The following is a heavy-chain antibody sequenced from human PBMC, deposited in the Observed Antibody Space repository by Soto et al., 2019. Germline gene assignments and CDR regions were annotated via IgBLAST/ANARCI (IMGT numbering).Heavy chain of an antibody. Sequence: EVQLVESGGGLVQPGGSLRLSCAASGFTFSDYSMNWVRQAPGKGLEWVAYISTTSSTKYYADSVKGRFTISRDNTRNSLYLQMNSLRDEDTAESYCATQLIRGKGVVHWCQGTLVTVSS. V-gene: IGHV3-48*02. D-gene: IGHD3-10*01. J-gene: IGHJ5*02. CDR2: ISTTSSTK. CDR3: ATQLIRGKGVVH. CDR1: GFTFSDYS.